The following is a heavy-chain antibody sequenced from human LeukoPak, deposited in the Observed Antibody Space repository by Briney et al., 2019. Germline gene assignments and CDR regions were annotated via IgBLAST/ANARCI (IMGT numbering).Heavy chain of an antibody. CDR2: IKSKTDGGTT. CDR3: ARNNGMDV. CDR1: GFTFSNAW. J-gene: IGHJ6*02. V-gene: IGHV3-15*07. Sequence: GGSLRLSCAASGFTFSNAWMNWVRQAPGKGLEWVGRIKSKTDGGTTDCAAPVKGRFTISKDNAKNSLYLQMNSLRAEDAALYHCARNNGMDVWGQGTTVIVSS.